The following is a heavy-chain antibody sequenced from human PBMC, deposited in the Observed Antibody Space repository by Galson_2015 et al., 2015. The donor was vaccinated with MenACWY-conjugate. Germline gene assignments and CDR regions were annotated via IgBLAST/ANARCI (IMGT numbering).Heavy chain of an antibody. J-gene: IGHJ5*02. CDR3: AQYCSSTSCYAGKGA. CDR1: GFTFSSYW. D-gene: IGHD2-2*01. Sequence: SLRLSCAASGFTFSSYWMHWVRHAPGKGLVWVSRINSDGSSTSYADSVKGRFTISRDNAKNTLYLQMNSLRAEGTAVYYCAQYCSSTSCYAGKGAWGQGTLVTVSS. V-gene: IGHV3-74*01. CDR2: INSDGSST.